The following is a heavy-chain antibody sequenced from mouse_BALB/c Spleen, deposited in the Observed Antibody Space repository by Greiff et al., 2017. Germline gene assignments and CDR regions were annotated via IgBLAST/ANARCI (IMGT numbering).Heavy chain of an antibody. D-gene: IGHD2-14*01. Sequence: QVQLKESGPGLVQPSQSLSITCTVSGFSLTSYGVHWVRQSPGKGLEWLGVIWSGGSTDYNAAFISRLSISKDNSKSQVFFKMNSLQANDTAIYYCARGGYRYDKGAWFAYWGQGTLVTVSA. CDR3: ARGGYRYDKGAWFAY. CDR2: IWSGGST. CDR1: GFSLTSYG. V-gene: IGHV2-2*02. J-gene: IGHJ3*01.